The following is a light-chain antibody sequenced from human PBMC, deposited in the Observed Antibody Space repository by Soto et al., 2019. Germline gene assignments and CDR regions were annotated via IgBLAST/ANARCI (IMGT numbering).Light chain of an antibody. CDR2: KGT. CDR3: QQYNSYWT. Sequence: DIQMTQSPSTLSASVGDRVTITCRASQSISSWLAWYQQKPGKAPKLLIYKGTSLESGVPSRFSGSGSRTEFTLTISSLQPDDFATYYCQQYNSYWTFGQGTKVEIK. J-gene: IGKJ1*01. V-gene: IGKV1-5*03. CDR1: QSISSW.